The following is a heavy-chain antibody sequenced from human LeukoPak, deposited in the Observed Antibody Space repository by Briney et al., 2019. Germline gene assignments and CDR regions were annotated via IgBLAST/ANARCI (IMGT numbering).Heavy chain of an antibody. CDR1: GFTFSSYW. CDR2: IKQDGSEK. V-gene: IGHV3-7*01. Sequence: GGSLRLSCAASGFTFSSYWMSWVRQAPGKGLEWVANIKQDGSEKYYVDSVKGRFTISRDNAKNSLYLQMNSLRAEDTAVHYCARDQGYYGSGSYYGGEFDYWGQGTLVTASS. CDR3: ARDQGYYGSGSYYGGEFDY. D-gene: IGHD3-10*01. J-gene: IGHJ4*02.